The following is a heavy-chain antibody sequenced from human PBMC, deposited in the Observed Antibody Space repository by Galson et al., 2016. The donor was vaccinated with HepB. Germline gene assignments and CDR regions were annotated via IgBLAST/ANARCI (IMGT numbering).Heavy chain of an antibody. CDR2: IWSDGSNK. CDR1: GFTFSNFG. Sequence: SLRLSCAASGFTFSNFGMHWVRQAPGKGLEWVAVIWSDGSNKYYGDFVKGRFTISRDNSKSTLYLQMNSLRAEDTAVYYCARDQAADSSGCPDFWGQGTLVTVSS. V-gene: IGHV3-33*01. J-gene: IGHJ4*02. CDR3: ARDQAADSSGCPDF. D-gene: IGHD3-22*01.